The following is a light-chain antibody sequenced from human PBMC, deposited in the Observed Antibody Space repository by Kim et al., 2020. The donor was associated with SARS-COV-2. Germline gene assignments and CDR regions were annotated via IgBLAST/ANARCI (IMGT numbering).Light chain of an antibody. CDR3: QAWDSSNAYV. V-gene: IGLV3-1*01. Sequence: SYELTQPPSVSVSPGQTASITCSGDKLGDKYACWYQQKPGQSPVLVIYQDSKRPSGIPERFSGSNSGHTATLTISGTQAMDEADYYCQAWDSSNAYVFGT. CDR1: KLGDKY. CDR2: QDS. J-gene: IGLJ1*01.